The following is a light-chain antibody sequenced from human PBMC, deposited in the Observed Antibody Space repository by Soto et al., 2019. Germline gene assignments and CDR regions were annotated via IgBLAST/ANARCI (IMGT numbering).Light chain of an antibody. V-gene: IGLV2-14*01. CDR3: SSSTSSSTVV. J-gene: IGLJ1*01. CDR1: SSDVGGYNY. CDR2: DVS. Sequence: QSVLTQPASVSGSPGQSITISCTGTSSDVGGYNYVSWYQQHPGKAPKLMIYDVSNRPSGVSNRFSGSKSGNTASLTISGLQAEDEADYYCSSSTSSSTVVFGTGTKVTVL.